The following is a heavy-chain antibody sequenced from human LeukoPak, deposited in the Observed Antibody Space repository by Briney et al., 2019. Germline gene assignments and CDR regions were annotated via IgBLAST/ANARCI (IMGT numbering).Heavy chain of an antibody. CDR2: ISWNSGSI. CDR3: ARATNSYFDY. CDR1: GFTFDDYA. Sequence: PGRSLRLSCAASGFTFDDYAMHWVRQAPGKGLEWVSGISWNSGSIGYADSVKGRFTISRDNAKNTLYLQMNSLRAEDTAVYYCARATNSYFDYWGQGTLVTVSS. J-gene: IGHJ4*02. V-gene: IGHV3-9*01. D-gene: IGHD1-7*01.